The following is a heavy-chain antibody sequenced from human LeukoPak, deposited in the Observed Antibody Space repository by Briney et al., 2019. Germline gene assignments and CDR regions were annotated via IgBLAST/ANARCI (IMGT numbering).Heavy chain of an antibody. CDR2: IYYSGST. Sequence: SETLSLTCTVSGGSISSSSYYWGWIRQPPGKGLEWIGSIYYSGSTYYNPSLRSRVTISVDTSKNQFSLKLSSVTAADTAVYYCARDQYDSSGYYYFDYWGQGTLVTVSS. V-gene: IGHV4-39*07. J-gene: IGHJ4*02. D-gene: IGHD3-22*01. CDR1: GGSISSSSYY. CDR3: ARDQYDSSGYYYFDY.